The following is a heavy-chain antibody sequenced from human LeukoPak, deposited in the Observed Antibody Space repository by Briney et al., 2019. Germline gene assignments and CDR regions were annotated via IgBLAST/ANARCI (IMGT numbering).Heavy chain of an antibody. CDR1: GFTFSSYS. J-gene: IGHJ4*02. D-gene: IGHD6-13*01. Sequence: GGSLRLSCAASGFTFSSYSMNWVRQAPGKGLEWVSYISSSSSTIYYADSVKGRFTISRDNAKNSLYLQMNSLRAEDTAVYYCASASYSSSWYGSSFDYWGQGTLVTVSS. V-gene: IGHV3-48*04. CDR3: ASASYSSSWYGSSFDY. CDR2: ISSSSSTI.